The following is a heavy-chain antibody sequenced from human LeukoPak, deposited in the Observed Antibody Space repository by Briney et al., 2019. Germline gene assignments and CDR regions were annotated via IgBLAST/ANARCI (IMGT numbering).Heavy chain of an antibody. CDR2: MNPNSGNT. D-gene: IGHD2-15*01. J-gene: IGHJ5*02. CDR3: ARGGYCSGGSCYGYNWFDP. CDR1: GYTFTSYD. V-gene: IGHV1-8*03. Sequence: ASVKVSCKXSGYTFTSYDINWVRQATRQGLEWMGWMNPNSGNTGYAQKFQGRVTITRNTSISTAYMELSSLRSEDTAVYYCARGGYCSGGSCYGYNWFDPWGQGTLVTVSS.